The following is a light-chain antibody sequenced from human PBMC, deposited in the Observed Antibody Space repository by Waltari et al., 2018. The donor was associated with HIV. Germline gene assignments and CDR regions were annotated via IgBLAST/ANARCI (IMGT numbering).Light chain of an antibody. CDR1: QAISTF. V-gene: IGKV1-9*01. CDR3: QQLNRYPPA. CDR2: AAS. Sequence: DIQLTQSPPFLSASVGDRVTITCRASQAISTFLAWYQQKPGEAPKLLMFAASTLQSGVPSRFSCRGSATEFTLTISSLQPEDFATYYCQQLNRYPPAFGGGTKVEIK. J-gene: IGKJ4*01.